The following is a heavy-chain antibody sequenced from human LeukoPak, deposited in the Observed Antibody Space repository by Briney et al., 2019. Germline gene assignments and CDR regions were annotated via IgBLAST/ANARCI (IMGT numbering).Heavy chain of an antibody. J-gene: IGHJ6*03. Sequence: GGSLRLSCAASGFTFSSYEMNWVRQAPGKGLEWVSYISNRGNTTYYADSVKGRFTISRDDAKNSLYLQMNSLRAEDTAVYYCARAENTGYDPLLSYYYYYMDVWGKGTTVTVSS. V-gene: IGHV3-48*03. D-gene: IGHD5-12*01. CDR1: GFTFSSYE. CDR2: ISNRGNTT. CDR3: ARAENTGYDPLLSYYYYYMDV.